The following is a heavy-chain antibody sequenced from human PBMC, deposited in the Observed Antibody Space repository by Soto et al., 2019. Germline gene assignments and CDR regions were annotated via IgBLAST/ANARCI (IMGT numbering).Heavy chain of an antibody. Sequence: WGSLRLSGAASGFTFSSYAMHWVRQAPGKGLEWVAVISYDGSNKYYADSVKGRFTISRDNSKNTLYLQMNSLRAEDTAVYYCATAFDSSMFSYYRMDGSGQWTRVSVSS. CDR2: ISYDGSNK. D-gene: IGHD3-10*02. J-gene: IGHJ6*02. CDR3: ATAFDSSMFSYYRMDG. V-gene: IGHV3-30-3*01. CDR1: GFTFSSYA.